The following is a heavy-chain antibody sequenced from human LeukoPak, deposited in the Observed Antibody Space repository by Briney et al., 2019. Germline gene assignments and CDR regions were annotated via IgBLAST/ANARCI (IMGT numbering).Heavy chain of an antibody. D-gene: IGHD3-22*01. V-gene: IGHV3-23*01. CDR2: ISGSGGST. CDR3: VRGSSGYYWYYFDY. CDR1: GFTFSSYA. Sequence: GGSLRLSCAASGFTFSSYAMSWVRDAPGKGLEWVSAISGSGGSTYYADSVKGRFTISRDNSKNTLYLQMNSLRAEDTAVYYCVRGSSGYYWYYFDYWGQGTLVTVSS. J-gene: IGHJ4*02.